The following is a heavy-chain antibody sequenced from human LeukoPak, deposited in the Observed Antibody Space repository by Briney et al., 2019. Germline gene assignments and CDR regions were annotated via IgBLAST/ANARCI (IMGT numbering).Heavy chain of an antibody. D-gene: IGHD3-16*01. V-gene: IGHV4-59*01. CDR2: IHYSGSA. CDR3: TRFGLDYDMGV. J-gene: IGHJ6*02. Sequence: SETLSLTCTVSAGSISGYYWTWVRQPPGTGLEWIGQIHYSGSADSNPSLKTRTTISVDTTRNQMSLNLTSVTAADTAIYYCTRFGLDYDMGVWGQGTTVTVSS. CDR1: AGSISGYY.